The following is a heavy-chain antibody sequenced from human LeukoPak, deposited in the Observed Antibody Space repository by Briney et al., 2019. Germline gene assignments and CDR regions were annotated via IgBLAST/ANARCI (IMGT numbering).Heavy chain of an antibody. Sequence: SVKVSCKASGGTFSSYAISWVRQAPGQGLEWMGGIIPIFGTANYAQKFQGRVTITADESTSTAYMELSSLRSEDTAVYYCARDSPGQGSRIVVPSEYYFDYWGQGTLVTVSS. J-gene: IGHJ4*02. CDR3: ARDSPGQGSRIVVPSEYYFDY. CDR1: GGTFSSYA. D-gene: IGHD3-22*01. CDR2: IIPIFGTA. V-gene: IGHV1-69*13.